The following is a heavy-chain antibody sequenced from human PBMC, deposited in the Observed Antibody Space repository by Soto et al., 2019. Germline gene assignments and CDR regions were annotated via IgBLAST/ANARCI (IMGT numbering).Heavy chain of an antibody. CDR1: GGSISSYY. CDR3: AREVWNYVDYYYYMDV. J-gene: IGHJ6*03. Sequence: PSETLSLTCTVSGGSISSYYWSWIRQPPGKGLEWIGYIYYSGSTNYNPSLKSRVTISVDTSKNQFSLKLSSVTAADTAVYYCAREVWNYVDYYYYMDVWGKGTTVTVSS. D-gene: IGHD1-7*01. CDR2: IYYSGST. V-gene: IGHV4-59*01.